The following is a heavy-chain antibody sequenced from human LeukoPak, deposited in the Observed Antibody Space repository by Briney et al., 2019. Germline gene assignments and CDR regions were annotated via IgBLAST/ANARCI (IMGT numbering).Heavy chain of an antibody. V-gene: IGHV1-2*02. CDR2: INPNSGGT. J-gene: IGHJ4*02. CDR3: AREGGYCSSTSCPPSYSA. Sequence: ASVKVSCKASGYTFTGYYMHWVRQAPGHGLEWMGWINPNSGGTNYAQKFQGGVTMTRDTSISTAYMELSRLRSDDTAVYYCAREGGYCSSTSCPPSYSAWGQGTLVTVSS. D-gene: IGHD2-2*01. CDR1: GYTFTGYY.